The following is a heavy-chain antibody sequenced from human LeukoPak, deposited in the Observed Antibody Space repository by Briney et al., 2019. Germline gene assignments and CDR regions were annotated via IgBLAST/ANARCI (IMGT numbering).Heavy chain of an antibody. CDR2: IYYSGST. Sequence: SETLSLTCTVSGGSISSYYWSWIRQPAGKGLEWIGYIYYSGSTNYNPSLKSRVTISVDTSKNQFSLKLSSVTAADTAVYYCARHRRYCSSTSCYTDYFDYWGQGTLVTVSS. D-gene: IGHD2-2*02. J-gene: IGHJ4*02. CDR1: GGSISSYY. V-gene: IGHV4-59*08. CDR3: ARHRRYCSSTSCYTDYFDY.